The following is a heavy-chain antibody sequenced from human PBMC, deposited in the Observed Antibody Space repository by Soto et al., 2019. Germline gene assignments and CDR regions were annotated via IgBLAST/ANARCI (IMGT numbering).Heavy chain of an antibody. CDR2: IYWNDDK. J-gene: IGHJ6*02. Sequence: QITLKESGPTLVKPTQTLTLTCTFSGFSLSTSGVGVGWIRQPLGKALEWLALIYWNDDKRYSPSLRSRLTISKDTSKNQVVLTMTNMDPVDTATYYCIQSRCGGDCLQSYASHYYYGMDVWGQGTTVTVSS. V-gene: IGHV2-5*01. D-gene: IGHD2-21*02. CDR3: IQSRCGGDCLQSYASHYYYGMDV. CDR1: GFSLSTSGVG.